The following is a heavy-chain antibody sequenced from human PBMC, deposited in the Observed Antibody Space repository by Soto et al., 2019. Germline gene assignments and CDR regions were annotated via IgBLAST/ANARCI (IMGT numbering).Heavy chain of an antibody. Sequence: SETLSLTCTVSGGSISSSSYYWGWIRQPPGKGLEWIGSIYYSGSTYYNPSLKSRVTISVDTSKNQFSLKLSSVTAADTAVYYCARLVYYYDSSGYPDFDYWGQGTLVTVSS. V-gene: IGHV4-39*01. J-gene: IGHJ4*02. D-gene: IGHD3-22*01. CDR1: GGSISSSSYY. CDR2: IYYSGST. CDR3: ARLVYYYDSSGYPDFDY.